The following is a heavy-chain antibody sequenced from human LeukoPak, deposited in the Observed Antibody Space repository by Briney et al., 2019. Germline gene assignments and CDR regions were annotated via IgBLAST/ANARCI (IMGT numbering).Heavy chain of an antibody. CDR2: ISSSSTNI. Sequence: PGGSLRLSCAASGFTFSSYSMNWVRQAPGKGLEWVSSISSSSTNIYYADSVKGRFTISRDNAKNSLYLQMNSLRAEDTAVYYCARDRRPFDYWGQGTLVTVSS. CDR1: GFTFSSYS. CDR3: ARDRRPFDY. V-gene: IGHV3-21*01. J-gene: IGHJ4*02.